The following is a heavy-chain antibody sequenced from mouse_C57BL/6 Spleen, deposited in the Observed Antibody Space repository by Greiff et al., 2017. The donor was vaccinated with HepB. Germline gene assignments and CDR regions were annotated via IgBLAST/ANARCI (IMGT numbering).Heavy chain of an antibody. CDR3: ARDSNYRSWFAY. CDR1: GYTFTSYW. V-gene: IGHV1-53*01. D-gene: IGHD2-5*01. Sequence: VQLQQSGTELVKPGASVKLSCKASGYTFTSYWIHWVKQRPGQGLEWIGNINPSNGGTNYNEKFKSKATLTVDKSSSTAYMQLSSLTSEDSAVYYCARDSNYRSWFAYWGQGTLVTVSA. CDR2: INPSNGGT. J-gene: IGHJ3*01.